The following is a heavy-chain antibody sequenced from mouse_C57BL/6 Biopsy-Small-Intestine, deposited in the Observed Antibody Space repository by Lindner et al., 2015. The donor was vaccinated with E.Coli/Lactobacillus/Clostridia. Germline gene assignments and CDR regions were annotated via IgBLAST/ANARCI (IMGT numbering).Heavy chain of an antibody. V-gene: IGHV1-39*01. CDR3: ARSSSTVGYYFDY. Sequence: VQLQESGPELVKPGASVKISCKASGYSFTDYNMNWVKQSHGKSLEWIGVINPYNGGTSYNQKSKGKATLTVDQSSRTAYMQLNSLTSEDSAVYYCARSSSTVGYYFDYWGQGTTLTVSS. CDR1: GYSFTDYN. J-gene: IGHJ2*01. D-gene: IGHD1-1*01. CDR2: INPYNGGT.